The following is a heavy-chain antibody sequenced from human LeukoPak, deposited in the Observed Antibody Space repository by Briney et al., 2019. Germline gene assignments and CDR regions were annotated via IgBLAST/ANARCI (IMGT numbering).Heavy chain of an antibody. CDR2: IDSAGARI. Sequence: PGGSLRLSCAGSGFGFSGYWIHWVRQVPGKGLAWVSRIDSAGARIQYAGSVKGRFTISRDNAKNTVYLQMNSLRPEDTAEYYCVADSENRSGGDFWGQGTLVTVSS. CDR1: GFGFSGYW. J-gene: IGHJ4*02. V-gene: IGHV3-74*01. D-gene: IGHD3-10*01. CDR3: VADSENRSGGDF.